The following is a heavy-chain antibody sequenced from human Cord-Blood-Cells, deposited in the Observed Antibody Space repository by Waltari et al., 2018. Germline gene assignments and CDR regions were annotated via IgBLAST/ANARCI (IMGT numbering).Heavy chain of an antibody. CDR1: GFTFDDYA. Sequence: EVQLVESGGGLVQPGRSLRLSCAASGFTFDDYAMHWVRQAPGKGLEWVSGISWNSGSIGYADSVKGRFTISRDNAKNSLYLQMNSLRAEDTALYYCAKGPSSYYSNYYFDYWGQGTLVTVSS. CDR2: ISWNSGSI. J-gene: IGHJ4*02. V-gene: IGHV3-9*01. D-gene: IGHD4-4*01. CDR3: AKGPSSYYSNYYFDY.